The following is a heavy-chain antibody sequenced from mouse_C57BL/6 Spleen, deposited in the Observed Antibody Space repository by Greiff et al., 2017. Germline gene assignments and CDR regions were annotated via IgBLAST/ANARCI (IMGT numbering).Heavy chain of an antibody. CDR2: ILPGSGST. J-gene: IGHJ1*03. D-gene: IGHD3-3*01. CDR3: ARWGDEGYFDV. V-gene: IGHV1-9*01. CDR1: GYTFTGYW. Sequence: VQLQQSGAELMKPGASVKLSCKATGYTFTGYWIEWVKQRPGHGLEWIGEILPGSGSTNYTEKFKGKATFTADTSSNTAYMQLSSLTTEDSAVYYCARWGDEGYFDVWGTGTTVTVSS.